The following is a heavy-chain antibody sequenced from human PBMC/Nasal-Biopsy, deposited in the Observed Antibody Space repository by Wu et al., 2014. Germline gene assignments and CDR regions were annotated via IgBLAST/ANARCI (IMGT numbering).Heavy chain of an antibody. CDR3: ARLADHPNLNYFDL. CDR2: ISWNSGSV. J-gene: IGHJ4*02. CDR1: GFTFEDYD. V-gene: IGHV3-9*01. Sequence: LRLSCAASGFTFEDYDMHWVRQAPGKGLEWVSGISWNSGSVGYADSLKGRFTISRDNAKNSLYLQMNSLRPEDTAFYFCARLADHPNLNYFDLWGQGTLVNVSS. D-gene: IGHD3-3*02.